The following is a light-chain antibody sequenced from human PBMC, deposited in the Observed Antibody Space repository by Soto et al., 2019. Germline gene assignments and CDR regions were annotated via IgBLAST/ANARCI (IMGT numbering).Light chain of an antibody. V-gene: IGKV3-20*01. CDR1: QSVDSNY. CDR2: GAS. CDR3: QQYSSGM. J-gene: IGKJ1*01. Sequence: IVLTQSPGTLSLSPGERATLSCRASQSVDSNYLAWYQQKPGQAPRLLIYGASRRATCIPDRFSGGGSGTDFTLTISRLEPEAYAVYYCQQYSSGMFGQGTRVEI.